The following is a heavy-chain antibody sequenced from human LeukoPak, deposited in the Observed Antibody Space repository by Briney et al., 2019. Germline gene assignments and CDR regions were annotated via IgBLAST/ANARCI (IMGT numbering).Heavy chain of an antibody. CDR3: ARGGAAAGTHKKTNRFDP. CDR2: INHSGST. J-gene: IGHJ5*02. D-gene: IGHD6-13*01. V-gene: IGHV4-34*01. CDR1: VGSFSGHN. Sequence: SESLSLTCAVYVGSFSGHNWIWIRQPHRKGLEWIAEINHSGSTNYNPSLKSRVTISVDTSKNQFSLKLSSVTAADTAVYYCARGGAAAGTHKKTNRFDPWGQGTLVTVSS.